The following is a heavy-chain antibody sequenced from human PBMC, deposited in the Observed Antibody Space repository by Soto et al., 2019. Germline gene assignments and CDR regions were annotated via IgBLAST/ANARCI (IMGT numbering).Heavy chain of an antibody. CDR2: IHHSGST. J-gene: IGHJ1*01. D-gene: IGHD3-10*01. CDR1: GGSISSGGYY. V-gene: IGHV4-31*03. Sequence: QVQLQESGPGLVKASQTLSLTCNVSGGSISSGGYYWTWIRQHPGKGLEWIGNIHHSGSTFYNPSLKSRVSISVDTSKNQCSLKLSSVTAADKAVYFCVRGVLSWGQGTLVTVSS. CDR3: VRGVLS.